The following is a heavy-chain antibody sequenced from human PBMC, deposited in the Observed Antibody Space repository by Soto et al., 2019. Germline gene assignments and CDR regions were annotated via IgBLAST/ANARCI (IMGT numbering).Heavy chain of an antibody. D-gene: IGHD3-3*01. CDR2: IYYSGST. Sequence: SETLSLTCTVSGGSISSGDYYWSWIRQPPGKGLEWIGYIYYSGSTYYNPSLKSRVTISVDTSKNQFSLKLSSVTAADTAVYYCASQETSLYDLDYWGQGTLVTVSS. CDR3: ASQETSLYDLDY. J-gene: IGHJ4*02. CDR1: GGSISSGDYY. V-gene: IGHV4-30-4*01.